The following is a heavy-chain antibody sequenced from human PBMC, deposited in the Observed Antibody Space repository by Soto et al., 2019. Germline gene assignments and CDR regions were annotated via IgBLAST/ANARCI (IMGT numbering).Heavy chain of an antibody. D-gene: IGHD2-2*01. V-gene: IGHV3-30*18. CDR1: GFPFNTYG. CDR2: VSYDGSVK. CDR3: AKDFKYLAMFFVY. J-gene: IGHJ4*01. Sequence: GGSLRLSCVASGFPFNTYGMHWVRQAPGKGLEWVAFVSYDGSVKYFVDSVKGRFTISRDNSKNTLYLAMDSLRAEDTAVYYCAKDFKYLAMFFVYWGHGTLVTVSS.